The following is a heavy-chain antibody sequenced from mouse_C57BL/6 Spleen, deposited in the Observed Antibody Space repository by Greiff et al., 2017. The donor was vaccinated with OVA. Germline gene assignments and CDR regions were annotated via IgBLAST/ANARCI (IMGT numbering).Heavy chain of an antibody. CDR3: ARNRYLDV. Sequence: EVKVVESGGGLVKPGGSLKLSCAASGFTFSDYGMHWVRQAPEKGLEWVAYISSGSSTIYYADTVKGRFTISRDNAKNTLFLQMTSLRSEDTAMYYCARNRYLDVWGTGTTVTVSS. J-gene: IGHJ1*03. V-gene: IGHV5-17*01. CDR2: ISSGSSTI. CDR1: GFTFSDYG.